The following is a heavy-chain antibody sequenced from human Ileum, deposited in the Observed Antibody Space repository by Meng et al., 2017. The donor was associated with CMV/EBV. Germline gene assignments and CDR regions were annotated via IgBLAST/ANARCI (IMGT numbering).Heavy chain of an antibody. D-gene: IGHD5-24*01. J-gene: IGHJ4*02. CDR3: AREMASTYFFDY. V-gene: IGHV1-46*01. CDR2: INPSGGST. Sequence: CKSSGYTFTSYYMQGVRQAPGQGLEWMGIINPSGGSTTYAQRFQGRVTMTRDTSTSTVYMDLSSLTSEDTALYYCAREMASTYFFDYWGQGTLVTVSS. CDR1: GYTFTSYY.